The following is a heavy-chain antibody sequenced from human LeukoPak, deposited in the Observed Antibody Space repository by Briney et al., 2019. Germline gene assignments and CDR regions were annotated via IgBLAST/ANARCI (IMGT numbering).Heavy chain of an antibody. Sequence: PSETLSLTCTVSGGSISSYYWSWIRQPAGKGLEWIGRIYTSGSTNYNPSLKSRVTISVDTSKNQFSLKLSSVTAADTAVYYCARELTGYSNTGYYYYGMDVWGQGTTVTVSS. CDR3: ARELTGYSNTGYYYYGMDV. CDR1: GGSISSYY. CDR2: IYTSGST. J-gene: IGHJ6*02. V-gene: IGHV4-4*07. D-gene: IGHD6-13*01.